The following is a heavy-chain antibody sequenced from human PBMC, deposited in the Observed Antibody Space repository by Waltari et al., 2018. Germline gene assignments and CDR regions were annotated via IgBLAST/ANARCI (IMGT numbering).Heavy chain of an antibody. V-gene: IGHV3-21*01. CDR3: ASGGWGFYLGY. CDR1: GFSFSTYS. Sequence: EVQLVESGAGLVKPGGSLRLSCAASGFSFSTYSRNWVRQAPGKGLEWISSISADSSYRHYAESVKGRFTVSRDNAKNSLSLQINSLRAEDTAVYYCASGGWGFYLGYWGQGALVTVSS. J-gene: IGHJ4*02. CDR2: ISADSSYR. D-gene: IGHD3-16*01.